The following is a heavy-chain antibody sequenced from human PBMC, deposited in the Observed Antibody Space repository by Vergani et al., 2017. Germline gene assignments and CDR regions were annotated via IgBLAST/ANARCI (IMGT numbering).Heavy chain of an antibody. V-gene: IGHV3-21*02. J-gene: IGHJ5*02. CDR3: ASRVSAGGRLDT. D-gene: IGHD6-25*01. CDR2: ITSTGATI. Sequence: VQLVESGGGLVKPGGSLRLSCGASGFTFKNNTMTWVRQSPGKGLEWVSSITSTGATINYADSVKGRFTISGDNAKKFLYLQMNNLRAEDTALYYCASRVSAGGRLDTWGQGTLVTVS. CDR1: GFTFKNNT.